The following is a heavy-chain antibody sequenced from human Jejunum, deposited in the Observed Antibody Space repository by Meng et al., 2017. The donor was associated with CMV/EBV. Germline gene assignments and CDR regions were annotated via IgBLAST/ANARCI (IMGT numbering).Heavy chain of an antibody. CDR1: CG. Sequence: CGMHWVRQAPGRGLEWVAFIRFDGGKKYCVDSVKGRFTISRDNSKNMLHLEMNSLRAEDTAVYYCANSAQDFSSGWYDYYYGMDAWGQGTTVTVSS. CDR2: IRFDGGKK. J-gene: IGHJ6*02. V-gene: IGHV3-30*02. CDR3: ANSAQDFSSGWYDYYYGMDA. D-gene: IGHD6-19*01.